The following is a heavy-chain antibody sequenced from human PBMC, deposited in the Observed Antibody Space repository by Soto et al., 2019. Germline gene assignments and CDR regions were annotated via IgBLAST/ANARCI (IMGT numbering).Heavy chain of an antibody. Sequence: SSVKVSCKASGYTFTSFDINWVRQATGQGLEWMGWMNPNSGSTGSAQKFQGRVAMTRDTSISTAYMELSSLRSDDTAVYYCARGRGYSDGIDYWGQGTLVTVSS. J-gene: IGHJ4*02. D-gene: IGHD2-15*01. CDR1: GYTFTSFD. CDR2: MNPNSGST. V-gene: IGHV1-8*02. CDR3: ARGRGYSDGIDY.